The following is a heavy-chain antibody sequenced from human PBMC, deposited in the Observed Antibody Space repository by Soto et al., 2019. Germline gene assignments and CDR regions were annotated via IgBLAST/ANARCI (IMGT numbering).Heavy chain of an antibody. J-gene: IGHJ6*02. V-gene: IGHV3-23*01. CDR3: AKRGDIVEVSRTFVGYGMDV. D-gene: IGHD2-2*01. CDR2: ISGNGGDI. CDR1: GFTFRNYA. Sequence: EVQLLESGGALVQPGGSLRLSCAASGFTFRNYAMSWVRQAPGKGLEWVSRISGNGGDINYADSVKGRFTISRDNSKNTLYLQMNGLRAEDTAVYYCAKRGDIVEVSRTFVGYGMDVWGQGTTVTVSS.